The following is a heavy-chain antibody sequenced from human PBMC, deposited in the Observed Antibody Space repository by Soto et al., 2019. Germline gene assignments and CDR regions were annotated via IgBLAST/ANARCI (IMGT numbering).Heavy chain of an antibody. CDR1: GGSISSSSYY. Sequence: SDTLSLTCTVSGGSISSSSYYWGWILQPPGKGLEWIGNVYYGGSTYYNPSLKSRVTISVETSKSQFSLKLSSVTAADTAVYYCAGGDYYHSSVYYLYYYTMDIWGEGITVTIAS. D-gene: IGHD3-22*01. V-gene: IGHV4-39*01. CDR3: AGGDYYHSSVYYLYYYTMDI. J-gene: IGHJ6*01. CDR2: VYYGGST.